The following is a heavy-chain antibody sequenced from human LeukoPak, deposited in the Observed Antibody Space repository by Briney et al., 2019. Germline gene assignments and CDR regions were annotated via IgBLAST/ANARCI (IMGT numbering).Heavy chain of an antibody. CDR1: GFTFDDYA. J-gene: IGHJ6*02. V-gene: IGHV3-9*01. D-gene: IGHD6-19*01. CDR2: ISWNSGSI. CDR3: AREIGIAVVVYYYGMDV. Sequence: GRSLRLSCAASGFTFDDYAMHWVRQAPGKGLEWVSGISWNSGSIGYADSVKGRFTISRDNAKNSLYLQMNSLRAEDTAVYYCAREIGIAVVVYYYGMDVWGQGTTVTVSS.